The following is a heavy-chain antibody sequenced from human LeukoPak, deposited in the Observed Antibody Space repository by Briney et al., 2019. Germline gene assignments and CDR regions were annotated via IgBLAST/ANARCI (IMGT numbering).Heavy chain of an antibody. J-gene: IGHJ5*02. CDR1: GGTFSSYA. D-gene: IGHD4-17*01. Sequence: SVKVSCKASGGTFSSYAISWVRQAPGQGLEWMGRIIPIFGIANYAQKFQGRVTITADKSTSTAYMELSSLRSEDTAVYYCARAPTTVTTLWFDTWGEGNLVTVSS. V-gene: IGHV1-69*04. CDR3: ARAPTTVTTLWFDT. CDR2: IIPIFGIA.